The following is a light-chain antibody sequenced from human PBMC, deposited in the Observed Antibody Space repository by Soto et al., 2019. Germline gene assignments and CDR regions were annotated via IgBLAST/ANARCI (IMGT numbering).Light chain of an antibody. CDR2: GAS. Sequence: EIVLTQSPGTLSVSPGDGATLSCRASQTVGSNLAWYQQKPGQAPRLLIFGASSRATGVPARFSGSGSGTEFTLTINSLQSEDFAVYFCQQYDNLPLTFGPGTKVDIK. J-gene: IGKJ3*01. V-gene: IGKV3-15*01. CDR1: QTVGSN. CDR3: QQYDNLPLT.